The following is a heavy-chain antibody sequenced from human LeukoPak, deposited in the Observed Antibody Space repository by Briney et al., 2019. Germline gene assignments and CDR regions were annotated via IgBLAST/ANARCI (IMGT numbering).Heavy chain of an antibody. CDR3: ARDVSCSGGSCPYYFDY. J-gene: IGHJ4*02. D-gene: IGHD2-15*01. CDR1: GFTFSDHY. V-gene: IGHV3-72*01. CDR2: TRNKANSYTT. Sequence: GGSLRLSCAASGFTFSDHYMDWVRQAPGKGLEWVGRTRNKANSYTTEYAASVKGRFTISRDDSMNSLYLQMNSLKTEDTAVYYCARDVSCSGGSCPYYFDYWGQGTLVTVSP.